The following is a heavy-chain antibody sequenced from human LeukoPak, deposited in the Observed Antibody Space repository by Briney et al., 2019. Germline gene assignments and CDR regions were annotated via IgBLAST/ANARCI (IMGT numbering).Heavy chain of an antibody. CDR1: GASISDYY. J-gene: IGHJ2*01. V-gene: IGHV4-4*07. Sequence: PSETLSLTCSVSGASISDYYWSWIRQSAGKGLEWIGRLYSTGRTTYNPSLKSRVTISVDTSKNQFSLKLSSVTAADTAVYYCARLLESDTAMVTDWYFDLWGRGTLVTVSS. D-gene: IGHD5-18*01. CDR3: ARLLESDTAMVTDWYFDL. CDR2: LYSTGRT.